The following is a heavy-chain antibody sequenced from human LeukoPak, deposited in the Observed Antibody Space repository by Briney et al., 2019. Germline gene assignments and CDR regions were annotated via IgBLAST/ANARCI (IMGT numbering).Heavy chain of an antibody. Sequence: SETLSLTCSVSGYSISSDDYWGWIRQPPAKGLEWIGSIYHSVNTFYNPSLKSRLTISVDTSKNHFSLKLTSVTAADTAVYYCARDPGRSKTWYFDLWGRGTLVTVSS. V-gene: IGHV4-38-2*02. J-gene: IGHJ2*01. CDR1: GYSISSDDY. CDR2: IYHSVNT. D-gene: IGHD1-14*01. CDR3: ARDPGRSKTWYFDL.